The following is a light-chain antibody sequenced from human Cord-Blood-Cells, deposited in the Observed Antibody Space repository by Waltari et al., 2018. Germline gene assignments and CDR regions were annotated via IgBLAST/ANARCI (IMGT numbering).Light chain of an antibody. V-gene: IGKV3-11*01. CDR2: DAS. J-gene: IGKJ4*01. CDR3: RQRSNWPLT. Sequence: EIVLTQSPATLSLSPGERATLSCRASQSVSSYLAWYQQKPGQAPRLLIYDASNRATCIPARFSGSGSGTDFILTISSLEPEDFAVYYCRQRSNWPLTFGGGTKVEIK. CDR1: QSVSSY.